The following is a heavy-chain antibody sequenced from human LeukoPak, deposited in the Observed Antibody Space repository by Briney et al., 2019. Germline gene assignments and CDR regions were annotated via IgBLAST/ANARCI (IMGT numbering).Heavy chain of an antibody. J-gene: IGHJ6*03. D-gene: IGHD3-10*01. Sequence: SETLSLTCAVYGGSFSGYYWSWIRQPPGKGLEWIGEINHSGSTNYNPSLKSRVTISVDTSKNQFSLKLSSVTAADTAVYYCARIGGYYGSGSYPYYYYYMDVWGKGTTVTISS. CDR2: INHSGST. CDR3: ARIGGYYGSGSYPYYYYYMDV. V-gene: IGHV4-34*01. CDR1: GGSFSGYY.